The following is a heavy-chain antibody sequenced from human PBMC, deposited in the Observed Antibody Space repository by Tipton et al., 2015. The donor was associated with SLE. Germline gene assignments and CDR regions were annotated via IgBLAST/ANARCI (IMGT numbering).Heavy chain of an antibody. Sequence: QSGAEVKKPGASVKVSCKASGYTFTSYDINWVRQATGQGLEWMGWMNPNSGNTGYAQKFQGRVTMTRNTSISTAYMELSSLRSEDTAVYYCASLGYCSGGSCYSDYYYGMDVWGQGTTVTVSS. D-gene: IGHD2-15*01. J-gene: IGHJ6*02. CDR2: MNPNSGNT. V-gene: IGHV1-8*01. CDR3: ASLGYCSGGSCYSDYYYGMDV. CDR1: GYTFTSYD.